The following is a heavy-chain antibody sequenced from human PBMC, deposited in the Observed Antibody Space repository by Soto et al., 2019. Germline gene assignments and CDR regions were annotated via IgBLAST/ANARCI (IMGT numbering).Heavy chain of an antibody. CDR3: ARGPQGIVDR. CDR1: GYTFTSYD. CDR2: MNPNSGTP. D-gene: IGHD3-16*02. J-gene: IGHJ5*02. Sequence: QVQLVQSGAEVKKPAASVKVSCKASGYTFTSYDINWVRQATAQGLEWMGWMNPNSGTPGFAQKFQGRVIMTSNTSISTAYMELSSPRSDATAVYYCARGPQGIVDRWGEGTVVTVSS. V-gene: IGHV1-8*01.